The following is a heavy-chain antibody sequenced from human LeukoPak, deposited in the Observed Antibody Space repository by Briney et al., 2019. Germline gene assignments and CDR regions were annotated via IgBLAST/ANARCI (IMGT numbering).Heavy chain of an antibody. CDR1: GGSISSGGYY. CDR3: ARVSQHYDILTGYYRLFDY. V-gene: IGHV4-31*03. CDR2: IYYSGSA. D-gene: IGHD3-9*01. J-gene: IGHJ4*02. Sequence: PSETLSLTCTVPGGSISSGGYYCSWIRQHPGKGLEWIGYIYYSGSAYYNPSLKSRVTISVDTSKNQFSLKLSSVTAADTAVYYCARVSQHYDILTGYYRLFDYWGQGTLVTVSS.